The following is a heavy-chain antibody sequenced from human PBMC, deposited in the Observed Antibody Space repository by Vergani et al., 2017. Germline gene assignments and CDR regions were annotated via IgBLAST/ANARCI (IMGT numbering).Heavy chain of an antibody. D-gene: IGHD3-22*01. CDR1: GFSLTTGGEG. V-gene: IGHV4-39*01. J-gene: IGHJ6*02. CDR3: ARGKYNSGDYYYYYGLDV. Sequence: ESGPTLVKPTQTLTLTCTFSGFSLTTGGEGVGWIRQPPGKGLEWIGMMFYSGTTYYNPSLKSRVTIFLDTSKSQFSLKVTSVTAADTAVYFCARGKYNSGDYYYYYGLDVWGQGTTATVSS. CDR2: MFYSGTT.